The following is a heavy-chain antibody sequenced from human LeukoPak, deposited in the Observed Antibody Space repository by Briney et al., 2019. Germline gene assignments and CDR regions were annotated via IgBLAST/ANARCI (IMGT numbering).Heavy chain of an antibody. V-gene: IGHV4-39*01. J-gene: IGHJ4*02. Sequence: PSETLSLTCTVSGGSISSSSYYWGWIRQPPGKGLEWIGSIYYSGSTYYNPSLKSRVTISVDTSKNQFSLKLSSVTAADTAVYYCAKLEQQLLSEGGQGTLVTVSS. CDR3: AKLEQQLLSE. CDR2: IYYSGST. D-gene: IGHD6-13*01. CDR1: GGSISSSSYY.